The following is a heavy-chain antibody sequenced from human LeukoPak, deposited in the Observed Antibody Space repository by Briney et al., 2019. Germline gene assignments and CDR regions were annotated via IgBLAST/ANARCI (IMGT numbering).Heavy chain of an antibody. CDR2: IYYSGST. CDR3: ARLGQSDYYGSGSYYSLDY. D-gene: IGHD3-10*01. CDR1: GGSISSYY. V-gene: IGHV4-59*08. J-gene: IGHJ4*02. Sequence: SETLSLTCTVSGGSISSYYWSWIRQPPGKGMEWIGYIYYSGSTNYNPSLKSRVTISVDTSKNQFSLKLSSVTAADTAVYYCARLGQSDYYGSGSYYSLDYWGQGTLVTVSS.